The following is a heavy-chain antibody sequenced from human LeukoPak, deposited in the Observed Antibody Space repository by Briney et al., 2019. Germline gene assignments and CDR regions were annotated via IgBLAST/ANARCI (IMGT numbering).Heavy chain of an antibody. CDR3: ARGDSGSYLQAFDI. D-gene: IGHD1-26*01. J-gene: IGHJ3*02. V-gene: IGHV1-18*01. CDR1: GYTFTSYG. CDR2: ISAYNGNT. Sequence: ASVKVSCKASGYTFTSYGISWVRQAPGQGLEWMGWISAYNGNTNYAQKLQGRVTMTTDTSTSTAYMELRSLRSNDTAVYYCARGDSGSYLQAFDIWGQGTMVTVSS.